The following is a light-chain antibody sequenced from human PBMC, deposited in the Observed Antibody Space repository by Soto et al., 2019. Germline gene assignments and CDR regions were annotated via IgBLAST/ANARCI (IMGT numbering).Light chain of an antibody. CDR2: AAS. J-gene: IGKJ1*01. Sequence: DIQLTQSPSFLSASVGDRVTITCRASQGISSYLAWYQQKPGKAPKLLIYAASTLQSGVPSRFGGSGSGTDFTLTISCLQSEDFATYYCQQYYSYPLTFGQGTKVDIK. CDR3: QQYYSYPLT. CDR1: QGISSY. V-gene: IGKV1-9*01.